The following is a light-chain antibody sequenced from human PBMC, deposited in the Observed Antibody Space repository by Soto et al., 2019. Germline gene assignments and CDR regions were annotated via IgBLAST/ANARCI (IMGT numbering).Light chain of an antibody. V-gene: IGKV3-15*01. CDR2: GAS. CDR1: QSVSRI. J-gene: IGKJ1*01. Sequence: EIVMTQSPATLSVSPGERTTLSCRASQSVSRILAWYQQKPGQAPRLLIYGASTRATGIPVRFSGSGSGTGFTLTISSLQSEDFAVYYCQQYNNWPRTFGQGTKVDIK. CDR3: QQYNNWPRT.